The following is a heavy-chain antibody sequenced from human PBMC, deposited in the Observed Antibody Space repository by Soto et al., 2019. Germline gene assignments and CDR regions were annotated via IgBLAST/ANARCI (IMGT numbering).Heavy chain of an antibody. CDR2: IYYSGST. Sequence: SETLSLTCTVSGGSISSYYWSWIRQPPGKGLEWIGYIYYSGSTNYNPSLKSRVTISVDTSKNQFSLKLSSVTAADTAVYYCARSGSAVAGSSYDYWGQGTLVTVSS. D-gene: IGHD6-19*01. CDR3: ARSGSAVAGSSYDY. J-gene: IGHJ4*02. CDR1: GGSISSYY. V-gene: IGHV4-59*01.